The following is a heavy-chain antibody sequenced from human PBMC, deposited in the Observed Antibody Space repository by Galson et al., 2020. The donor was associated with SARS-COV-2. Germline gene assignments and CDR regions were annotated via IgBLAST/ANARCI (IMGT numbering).Heavy chain of an antibody. J-gene: IGHJ4*02. V-gene: IGHV3-7*01. CDR1: GFTFRGYW. CDR3: ARILPSGYYDH. Sequence: GGSLRLSCTVSGFTFRGYWMTWVRQPPGRGLEWVAYINRDGTQEDYVDSARGRFTISRDNVESSVYLQMNSLRVKDTAVYYCARILPSGYYDHWGQGTLVTVS. CDR2: INRDGTQE. D-gene: IGHD1-1*01.